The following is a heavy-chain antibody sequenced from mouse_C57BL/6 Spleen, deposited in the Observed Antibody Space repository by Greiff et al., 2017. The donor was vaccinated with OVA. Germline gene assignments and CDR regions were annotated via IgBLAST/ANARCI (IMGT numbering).Heavy chain of an antibody. CDR2: ISDGGSYT. CDR3: AREDDGYFRYFEV. CDR1: GFTFSSYA. D-gene: IGHD2-3*01. J-gene: IGHJ1*03. Sequence: EVHLVESGGGLVKPGGSLKLSCAASGFTFSSYAMSWVRQTPEKRLEWVATISDGGSYTYYPDNVKGRFTISRDNAKNNLYLQMSHLKSEDTAMYYCAREDDGYFRYFEVWGTGTTVTVSS. V-gene: IGHV5-4*01.